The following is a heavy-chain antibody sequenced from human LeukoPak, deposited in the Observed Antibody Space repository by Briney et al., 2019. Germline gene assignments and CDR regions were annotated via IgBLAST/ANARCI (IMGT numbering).Heavy chain of an antibody. CDR2: VDSAGDT. Sequence: GGSLRLSCAASGSAFSDYDIHWVRQPAGKGLEWVSVVDSAGDTYYPGSVKGRFTVSRDNAKNSVFLQLNSLAAGDTAVYYCTRGISKSRDAFDLWGQGAMVTVSS. V-gene: IGHV3-13*01. CDR3: TRGISKSRDAFDL. J-gene: IGHJ3*01. D-gene: IGHD3-3*02. CDR1: GSAFSDYD.